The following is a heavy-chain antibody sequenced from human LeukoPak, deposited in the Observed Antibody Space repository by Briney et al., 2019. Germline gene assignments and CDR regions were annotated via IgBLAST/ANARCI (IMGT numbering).Heavy chain of an antibody. CDR3: ATGGAYADAFDI. V-gene: IGHV1-69*11. CDR1: GGAFNTFV. D-gene: IGHD5-12*01. CDR2: IIPILRQS. Sequence: SVKVSCKASGGAFNTFVIHWVRQAPGQGLEWMGRIIPILRQSNSAQKFQGTVSITADAFTNTAYMELSSLRSENSAVYYCATGGAYADAFDIWGQGTLVTVSS. J-gene: IGHJ3*02.